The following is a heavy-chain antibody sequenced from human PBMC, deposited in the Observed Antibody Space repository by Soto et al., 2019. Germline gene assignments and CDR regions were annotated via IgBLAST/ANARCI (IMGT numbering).Heavy chain of an antibody. D-gene: IGHD6-19*01. J-gene: IGHJ4*02. V-gene: IGHV4-61*01. Sequence: QVQLQESGPGLVKPSETLSLTCTVYGGSVSSGSYYWSWIRQPPGKGLEWIGYIYYSGSTHYNPSLMSRVTISVDTSKNQFSLKLSSVTAADTAVYYCTRARLWLRYFDYWGQGPLVTVSS. CDR2: IYYSGST. CDR3: TRARLWLRYFDY. CDR1: GGSVSSGSYY.